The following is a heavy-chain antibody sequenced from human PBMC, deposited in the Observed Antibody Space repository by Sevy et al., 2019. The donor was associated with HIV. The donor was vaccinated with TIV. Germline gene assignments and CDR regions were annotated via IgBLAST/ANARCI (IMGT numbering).Heavy chain of an antibody. D-gene: IGHD1-26*01. CDR3: ARVWLNSGVF. J-gene: IGHJ4*02. V-gene: IGHV3-30*14. Sequence: GGSLRLSCAASGFTLSNYAVHWVRQAPGKGLEWVALISHDEIVREYADSVKGRFTISRDNSKNTLYLQMNSLRAEDTAVYYCARVWLNSGVFWGQGTLVTVSS. CDR2: ISHDEIVR. CDR1: GFTLSNYA.